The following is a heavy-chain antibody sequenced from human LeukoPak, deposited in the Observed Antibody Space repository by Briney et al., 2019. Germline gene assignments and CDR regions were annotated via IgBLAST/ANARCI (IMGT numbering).Heavy chain of an antibody. V-gene: IGHV4-4*07. Sequence: PSETLSLTCTVSGXSISNYYWTWIRQPAGKGLEWIGRIYTSGGTNYNPSLKSRVTMSVDTSTNQFSLKLSSVTAADTAMYYCARAAEYSSGWYLFDFWGQVILVTVSA. CDR1: GXSISNYY. D-gene: IGHD6-19*01. J-gene: IGHJ4*02. CDR2: IYTSGGT. CDR3: ARAAEYSSGWYLFDF.